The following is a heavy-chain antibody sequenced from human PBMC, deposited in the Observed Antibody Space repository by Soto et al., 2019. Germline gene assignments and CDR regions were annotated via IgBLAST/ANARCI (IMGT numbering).Heavy chain of an antibody. V-gene: IGHV3-21*01. CDR2: ISSSSSYI. CDR1: GFTFSSYS. D-gene: IGHD3-22*01. Sequence: GGSLRLSCGASGFTFSSYSMNWVRQAPGKGLEWVSSISSSSSYIYYADSVKGRFTISRDNANNSLYLQMNSLRAEDTAVYYCARASDRGQLGSWGQGTLVTVSS. J-gene: IGHJ5*01. CDR3: ARASDRGQLGS.